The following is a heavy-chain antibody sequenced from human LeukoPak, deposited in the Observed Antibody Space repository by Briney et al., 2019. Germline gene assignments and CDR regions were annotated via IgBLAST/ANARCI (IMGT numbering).Heavy chain of an antibody. J-gene: IGHJ4*02. Sequence: SETLSLTCTVSGGSISSSSYYWVWIRQPPGKGLEWIGSIYNSGSTYYNPSLQSRVTISVDTSKNQFSLKLSSVTAADTAVYYCARLIGGSYSFDYWGQGILVTVSS. CDR3: ARLIGGSYSFDY. CDR2: IYNSGST. CDR1: GGSISSSSYY. V-gene: IGHV4-39*01. D-gene: IGHD1-26*01.